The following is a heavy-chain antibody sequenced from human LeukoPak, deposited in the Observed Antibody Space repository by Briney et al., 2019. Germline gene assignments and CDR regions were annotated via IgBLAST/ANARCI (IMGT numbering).Heavy chain of an antibody. CDR1: GFTFRSYW. V-gene: IGHV3-7*01. Sequence: PGGFLRLSCAASGFTFRSYWMSWVRQAPGKGLEWVANINQGGSVQYYMDSVKGRFTISRDDAKNSLYVQMNSLRDEGTAVYYCARVEYSGWNLEYWGQGTLVTVSS. CDR2: INQGGSVQ. D-gene: IGHD5-12*01. CDR3: ARVEYSGWNLEY. J-gene: IGHJ4*02.